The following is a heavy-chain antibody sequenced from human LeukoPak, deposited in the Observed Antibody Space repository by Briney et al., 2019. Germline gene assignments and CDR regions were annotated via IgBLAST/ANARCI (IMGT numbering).Heavy chain of an antibody. CDR2: MYAGGAS. J-gene: IGHJ4*02. CDR3: ARATVEGAYDYFDY. V-gene: IGHV3-66*01. CDR1: GLSVSSNY. D-gene: IGHD3-22*01. Sequence: GGSLRLSCAASGLSVSSNYMGWVRQAPGKGLEWVSIMYAGGASYYADSAKGRFTVSRDSSKNTLYLQMNSLRAEDTAVYYCARATVEGAYDYFDYWGQGSLVTASS.